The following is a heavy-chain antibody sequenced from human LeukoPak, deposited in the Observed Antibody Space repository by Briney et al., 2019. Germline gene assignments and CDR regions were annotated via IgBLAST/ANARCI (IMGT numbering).Heavy chain of an antibody. V-gene: IGHV3-15*07. D-gene: IGHD3-3*01. CDR3: TTRGLGVQNDY. CDR2: IKSKTDGGTT. CDR1: GFTFSNAW. Sequence: PGGSLRLSCAGSGFTFSNAWMNWVRQAPGKGLEWVGRIKSKTDGGTTDYAAAVKGRFTISRDDSKKMMYLQMNSLKTEDTGVYFCTTRGLGVQNDYWGQGTLVTVSS. J-gene: IGHJ4*02.